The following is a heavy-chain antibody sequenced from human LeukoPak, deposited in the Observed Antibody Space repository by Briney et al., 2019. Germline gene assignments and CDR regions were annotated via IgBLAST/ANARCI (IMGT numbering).Heavy chain of an antibody. CDR2: MNPNSGNT. Sequence: ASVKVSCKASGYSFTSYDINWVRQATGQGLEWMGWMNPNSGNTGYAQKFQGRVTMTRNTSISTAYMELSSLRSEDTAVYYCARTAAAGRNSWFDPWGQGTLVTVSS. CDR3: ARTAAAGRNSWFDP. D-gene: IGHD6-13*01. CDR1: GYSFTSYD. V-gene: IGHV1-8*01. J-gene: IGHJ5*02.